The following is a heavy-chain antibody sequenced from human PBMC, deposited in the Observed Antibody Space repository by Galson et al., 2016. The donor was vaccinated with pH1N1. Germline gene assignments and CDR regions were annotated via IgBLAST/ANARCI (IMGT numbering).Heavy chain of an antibody. J-gene: IGHJ3*02. CDR3: ASGSRSSFVFDI. D-gene: IGHD6-6*01. CDR1: GYTFTSFG. Sequence: SVKVSCKASGYTFTSFGITWVRQAPGQGLEWMGWISPKNGKTDYVQKFQGRVTMTTDTSTTIVYMELRSLTSDDTAVYYCASGSRSSFVFDIWGQGTMVSVSS. CDR2: ISPKNGKT. V-gene: IGHV1-18*01.